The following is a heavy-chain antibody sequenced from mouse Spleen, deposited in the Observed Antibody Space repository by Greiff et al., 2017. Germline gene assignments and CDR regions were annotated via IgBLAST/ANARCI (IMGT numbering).Heavy chain of an antibody. CDR2: IYPRSGNT. V-gene: IGHV1-81*01. Sequence: LQQSGAELARPGASVKLSCKASGYTFTSYGISWVKQRTGQGLEWIGEIYPRSGNTYYNEKFKGKATLTADKSSSTAYMELRSLTSEDSAVYFCARSYDGYYAFDYWGQGTTLTVSS. CDR3: ARSYDGYYAFDY. D-gene: IGHD2-3*01. CDR1: GYTFTSYG. J-gene: IGHJ2*01.